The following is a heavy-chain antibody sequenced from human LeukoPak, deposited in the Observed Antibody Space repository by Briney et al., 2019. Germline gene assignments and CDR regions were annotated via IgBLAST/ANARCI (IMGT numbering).Heavy chain of an antibody. J-gene: IGHJ4*02. CDR2: IWYDGSNK. Sequence: PGRSLRLSCAASGFTFSSYGMHWVRQAPGKGLEWVAVIWYDGSNKYYADSVKGRFTISRDNSKNTLYLQMNSLRAEDTAVYYCARAIFVVVPAAIAGYEYYFDYWGQGTLVTVSS. CDR3: ARAIFVVVPAAIAGYEYYFDY. CDR1: GFTFSSYG. D-gene: IGHD2-2*02. V-gene: IGHV3-33*01.